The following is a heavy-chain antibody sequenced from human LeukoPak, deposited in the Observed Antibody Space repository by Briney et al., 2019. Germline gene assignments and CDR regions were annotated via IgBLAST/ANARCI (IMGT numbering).Heavy chain of an antibody. J-gene: IGHJ6*02. CDR3: ARATNYYYGMDV. V-gene: IGHV1-2*04. CDR1: GYTFTSYG. Sequence: ASVKVSCKASGYTFTSYGISWVRQAPGQGLEWMGWINPNSGGTNYAQKFQGWVTMTRDTSISTAYMELSRLRSDDTAVYYCARATNYYYGMDVWGQGTTVTVSS. D-gene: IGHD5-24*01. CDR2: INPNSGGT.